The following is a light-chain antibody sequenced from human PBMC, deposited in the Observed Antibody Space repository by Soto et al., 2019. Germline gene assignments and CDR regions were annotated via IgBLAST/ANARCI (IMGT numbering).Light chain of an antibody. CDR2: DNN. J-gene: IGLJ2*01. CDR3: GTWDYSLTAVV. V-gene: IGLV1-51*01. CDR1: HSNIGNNF. Sequence: QSVLTQPPSVSAAPGQTVTISCSGSHSNIGNNFVSWYQHLPGTAPKLLIYDNNKRPSGIPDRFSGPKSGTSATLGITGLQTGDEAEYYCGTWDYSLTAVVFGGGTKLT.